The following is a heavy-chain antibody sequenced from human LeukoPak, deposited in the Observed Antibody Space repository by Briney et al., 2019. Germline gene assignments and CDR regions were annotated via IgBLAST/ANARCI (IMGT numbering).Heavy chain of an antibody. V-gene: IGHV1-69*13. CDR3: ARGAVDYDILTGYYPNDY. CDR1: GGTFSSYA. J-gene: IGHJ4*02. Sequence: GASVKVSCKASGGTFSSYAISWVRQAPGQGLEWMGGIIPIFGTANYAQKFQGRVTITADESTSTAYMELSSLRSEDTAVCYCARGAVDYDILTGYYPNDYWGQGTLVTVSS. CDR2: IIPIFGTA. D-gene: IGHD3-9*01.